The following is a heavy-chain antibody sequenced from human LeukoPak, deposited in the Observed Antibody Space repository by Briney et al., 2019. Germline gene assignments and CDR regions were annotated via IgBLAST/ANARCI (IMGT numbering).Heavy chain of an antibody. V-gene: IGHV3-53*01. CDR1: GFTVSNYY. J-gene: IGHJ5*02. Sequence: GGSLRLSCEASGFTVSNYYLAWVRQAPGKGREWVSAIYSGGSTYYADSVKGRFTISRDNSKNTLYLQMNSLRDDDTAVYYCARSRDGYNGLFDPWGQGTLVIVSS. CDR3: ARSRDGYNGLFDP. D-gene: IGHD5-24*01. CDR2: IYSGGST.